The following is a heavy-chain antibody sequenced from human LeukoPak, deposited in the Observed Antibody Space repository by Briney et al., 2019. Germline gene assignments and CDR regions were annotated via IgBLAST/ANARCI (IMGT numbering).Heavy chain of an antibody. CDR1: GYAFTGYY. Sequence: ASVKVSCKASGYAFTGYYMHWVRQAPGQGLEWMGIINPSGGSTSYAQKFQGRVTMTRDMSTSTVYMELSSLRSEDTAVYYCARDGVATFFEYWGQGTLVTVSS. D-gene: IGHD5-12*01. J-gene: IGHJ4*02. CDR2: INPSGGST. CDR3: ARDGVATFFEY. V-gene: IGHV1-46*01.